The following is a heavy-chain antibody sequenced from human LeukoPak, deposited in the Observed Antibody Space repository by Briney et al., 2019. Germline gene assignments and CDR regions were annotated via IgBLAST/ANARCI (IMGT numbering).Heavy chain of an antibody. D-gene: IGHD2-15*01. Sequence: PSETLSLTCTVSGGSIISSGYYWSWIRQPPGKGLEWIGSIYYNGNTYYNPSLKSRVTISVDTSKNQFSLKPTSVTAADKAVYYCARPRSGQYYFDYWGQGTLVTASS. CDR1: GGSIISSGYY. CDR3: ARPRSGQYYFDY. CDR2: IYYNGNT. J-gene: IGHJ4*02. V-gene: IGHV4-39*01.